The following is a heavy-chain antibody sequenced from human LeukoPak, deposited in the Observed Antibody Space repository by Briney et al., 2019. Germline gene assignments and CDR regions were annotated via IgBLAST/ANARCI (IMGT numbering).Heavy chain of an antibody. CDR2: IIPIFGTA. CDR3: ARGRYCSSTSCHNWFDP. J-gene: IGHJ5*02. CDR1: GYTLTELS. D-gene: IGHD2-2*01. Sequence: PGASVKVSCKVSGYTLTELSMHWVRQAPGKGLEWMGGIIPIFGTANYAQKFQGRVTITADESTSTAYMELSSLRSEDTAVYYCARGRYCSSTSCHNWFDPWGQGTLVTVSS. V-gene: IGHV1-69*13.